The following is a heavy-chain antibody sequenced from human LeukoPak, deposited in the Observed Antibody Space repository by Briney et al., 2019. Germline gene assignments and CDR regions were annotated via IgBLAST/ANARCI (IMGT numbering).Heavy chain of an antibody. CDR1: GGSISSGGYY. J-gene: IGHJ3*02. CDR2: IYYSGST. CDR3: ARWAGGGSYPLGAFDI. D-gene: IGHD1-26*01. Sequence: PSETLSLTCTVSGGSISSGGYYWSWIRQHPGKGLEWIGYIYYSGSTYYNPSLKSRVTISVDTSKNQFSLKLSSVTAADTAVYYCARWAGGGSYPLGAFDIWGQRTMVTVSS. V-gene: IGHV4-31*03.